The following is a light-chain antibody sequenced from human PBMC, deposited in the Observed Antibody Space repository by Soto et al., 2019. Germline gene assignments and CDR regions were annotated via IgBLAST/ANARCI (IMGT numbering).Light chain of an antibody. CDR1: SGHSSYA. V-gene: IGLV4-69*01. CDR3: QTWGTGIHVV. J-gene: IGLJ2*01. CDR2: LNSDGSH. Sequence: QPVLTQSPSASASLGASVKLTCTLSSGHSSYAIAWHQQQPEKRPRYLMKLNSDGSHSKGDGIPDRFSGSSSGAERYLTISSLQSEDEADYYCQTWGTGIHVVFGGGTKLTVL.